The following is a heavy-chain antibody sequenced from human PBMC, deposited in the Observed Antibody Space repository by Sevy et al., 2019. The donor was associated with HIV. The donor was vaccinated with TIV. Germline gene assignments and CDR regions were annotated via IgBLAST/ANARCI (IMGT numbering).Heavy chain of an antibody. CDR1: GFNLRTYD. Sequence: GGSLRLSCAASGFNLRTYDMHWVRQAPGKGLEWVSAIGTAGDTSYPAPVKGRFTISRENARNSLHLQMNNLGVGDTAMYFCARGGSDAFDFWGRGAMVTVSS. J-gene: IGHJ3*01. CDR2: IGTAGDT. CDR3: ARGGSDAFDF. D-gene: IGHD3-10*01. V-gene: IGHV3-13*01.